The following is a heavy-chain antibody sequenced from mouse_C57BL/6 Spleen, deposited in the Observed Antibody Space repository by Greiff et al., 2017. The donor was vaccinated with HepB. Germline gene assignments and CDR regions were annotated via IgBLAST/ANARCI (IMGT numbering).Heavy chain of an antibody. CDR2: IWSDGST. CDR3: ARHQLGRDYAMDY. D-gene: IGHD4-1*02. Sequence: QVQLKESGPGLVAPSQSLSITCTVSGFSLTSYGVHWVRQPPGKGLEWLVVIWSDGSTTYNSALKSRLSISKDNSKSQVFLKMNSLQTDDTAMYYCARHQLGRDYAMDYWGQGTSVTVSS. J-gene: IGHJ4*01. CDR1: GFSLTSYG. V-gene: IGHV2-6-1*01.